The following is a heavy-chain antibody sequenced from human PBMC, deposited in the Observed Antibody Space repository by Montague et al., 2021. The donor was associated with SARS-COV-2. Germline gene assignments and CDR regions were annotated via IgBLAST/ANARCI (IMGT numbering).Heavy chain of an antibody. D-gene: IGHD3-22*01. Sequence: SLRLSCAASGFIFRSYGMSWVRQAPGKGLEWVSGITGSGGSTYYADSVKGRFTISRDNSKNTLYLQMNSLRAEDTAVYYCAKGYYYDTSGYLHPFDYWGQGTLVTVSS. CDR3: AKGYYYDTSGYLHPFDY. CDR1: GFIFRSYG. J-gene: IGHJ4*02. V-gene: IGHV3-23*01. CDR2: ITGSGGST.